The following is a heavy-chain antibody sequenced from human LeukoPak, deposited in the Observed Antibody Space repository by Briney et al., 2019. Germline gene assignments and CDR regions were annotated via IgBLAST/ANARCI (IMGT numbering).Heavy chain of an antibody. D-gene: IGHD2-21*02. Sequence: SETLSLTCAVYGGSFSGYYWSWIRQPPGKGLEWIGEINHSGSTNYNPSLKSRVTISVDTSKNQFSLKLSSVTAADTAVYYCARGYCGGDCSLKNWFDPWGQGTPVTVSS. J-gene: IGHJ5*02. CDR3: ARGYCGGDCSLKNWFDP. V-gene: IGHV4-34*01. CDR1: GGSFSGYY. CDR2: INHSGST.